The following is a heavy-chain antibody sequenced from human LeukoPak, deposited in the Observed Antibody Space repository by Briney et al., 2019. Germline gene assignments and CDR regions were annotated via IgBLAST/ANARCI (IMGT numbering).Heavy chain of an antibody. J-gene: IGHJ5*01. CDR1: GFSFSNYD. CDR2: ISSSSDTI. D-gene: IGHD3-10*01. Sequence: PGGSLRLSCAAFGFSFSNYDMSWVRQVPGKGLEWISYISSSSDTIDYADSVKGRFIISRDNAKKSLYVQMNSLRAEDTAVYYCARDLAYKYGSDSWGQGTLVTVSS. V-gene: IGHV3-48*04. CDR3: ARDLAYKYGSDS.